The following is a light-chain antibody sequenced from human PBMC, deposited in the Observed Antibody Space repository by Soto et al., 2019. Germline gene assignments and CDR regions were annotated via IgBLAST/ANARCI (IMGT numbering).Light chain of an antibody. Sequence: EIVMTQSPATLSVSPGERATVSCRASQSVSSNLAWYQQKPGQAPRLLIYGASNRATGIPARFSGSGSGTEFTLTISSLQSEDFALYYCQQYNNWLGTFGQGTKVEFK. CDR3: QQYNNWLGT. CDR2: GAS. V-gene: IGKV3-15*01. CDR1: QSVSSN. J-gene: IGKJ1*01.